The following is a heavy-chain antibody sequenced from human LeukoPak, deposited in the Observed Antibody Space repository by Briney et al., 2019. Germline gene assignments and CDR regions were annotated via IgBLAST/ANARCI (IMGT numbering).Heavy chain of an antibody. D-gene: IGHD1-26*01. J-gene: IGHJ4*02. CDR3: AREASEWEPLDY. V-gene: IGHV1-18*01. CDR1: GGTFSSYA. CDR2: ISAYNGNT. Sequence: ASVKVSCKASGGTFSSYAISWVRQAPGQGLEWMGWISAYNGNTNYAQKLQGRVTMTTDTSTSTAYMELRSLRSDDTAVYYCAREASEWEPLDYWGQGTLVTVSS.